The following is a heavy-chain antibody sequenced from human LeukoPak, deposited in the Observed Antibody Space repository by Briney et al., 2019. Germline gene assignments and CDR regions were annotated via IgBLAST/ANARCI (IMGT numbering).Heavy chain of an antibody. Sequence: PSQTLSLTCTVSGDSITSVGYYWNWIRQPAGKELEWIGYIYYSGSTNYNPSLKSRVTISVDTSKNQFSLKLSSVTAADTAVYYCARETSQKGAHYMDVWGKGTTVTISS. J-gene: IGHJ6*03. CDR3: ARETSQKGAHYMDV. V-gene: IGHV4-61*10. CDR2: IYYSGST. CDR1: GDSITSVGYY. D-gene: IGHD3-16*01.